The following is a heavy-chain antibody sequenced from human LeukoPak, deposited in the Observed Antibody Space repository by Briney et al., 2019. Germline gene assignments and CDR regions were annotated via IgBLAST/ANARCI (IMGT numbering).Heavy chain of an antibody. J-gene: IGHJ4*02. V-gene: IGHV1-2*02. CDR1: GYTFTGYY. CDR3: ARAGTYYYDSSGYGVEFLDY. Sequence: ASVKVSCKASGYTFTGYYMHWVRQAPGQGLEWMGWINPNSGGTNYAQKFQGRVTMTRDTSISTAYMELSRLRSDDTAVYYCARAGTYYYDSSGYGVEFLDYWGQGTLVTVSS. D-gene: IGHD3-22*01. CDR2: INPNSGGT.